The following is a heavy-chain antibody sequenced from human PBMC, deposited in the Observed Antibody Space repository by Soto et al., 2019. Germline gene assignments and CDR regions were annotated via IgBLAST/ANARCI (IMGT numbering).Heavy chain of an antibody. V-gene: IGHV4-39*01. CDR1: GGSISSSSYY. J-gene: IGHJ5*02. D-gene: IGHD5-12*01. Sequence: QLQLQESGPGLVKPSETRSLTCTVSGGSISSSSYYWGWIRQPPGKGLDWLGSIYDSGSTYYNPSLKSRVTIAVDTSKNQFSRRLSSVTVADTAVYYCARHVAEYCGYGEGWCDPWGQGTLVTVSS. CDR3: ARHVAEYCGYGEGWCDP. CDR2: IYDSGST.